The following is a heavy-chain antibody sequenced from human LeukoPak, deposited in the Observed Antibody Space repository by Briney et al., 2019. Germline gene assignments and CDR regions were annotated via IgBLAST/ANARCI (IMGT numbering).Heavy chain of an antibody. CDR1: GYSFTSYW. CDR3: ARCSIVGATQ. Sequence: GESLKISCKGFGYSFTSYWFGWGRQMPGKGLGWMGIIYPGDSDTRYSPSFRGQVTISADKSISTAYLQWSSLKASEAAMYYCARCSIVGATQWGQRTLVTVSS. J-gene: IGHJ4*02. D-gene: IGHD1-26*01. V-gene: IGHV5-51*01. CDR2: IYPGDSDT.